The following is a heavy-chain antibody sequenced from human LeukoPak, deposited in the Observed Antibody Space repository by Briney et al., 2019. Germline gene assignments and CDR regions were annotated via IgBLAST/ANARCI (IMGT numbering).Heavy chain of an antibody. V-gene: IGHV4-4*02. CDR3: ASGRVGATNFDY. D-gene: IGHD1-26*01. Sequence: PSETLSLTCAVSGVSISSSNWWSWVRQPPGKGLEWIAEIYHSGSTNYSPSLKSRVTISVDKSKNQFPLKLSSVTAADTAVYYCASGRVGATNFDYWGQGTLVTVSS. CDR2: IYHSGST. CDR1: GVSISSSNW. J-gene: IGHJ4*02.